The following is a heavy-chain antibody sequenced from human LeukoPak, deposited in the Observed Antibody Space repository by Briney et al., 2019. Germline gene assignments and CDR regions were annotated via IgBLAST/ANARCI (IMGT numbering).Heavy chain of an antibody. CDR3: GRHAYGGSPPLS. J-gene: IGHJ4*02. Sequence: GGSLRLSCAASGFTFRTYGMHWVRQAPGKRLEWLAFIYVSGTTFYAASVKGRFTISRDNAKNTVYLQMNNLRAEDTALYYCGRHAYGGSPPLSWGQGALVTVSS. CDR2: IYVSGTT. CDR1: GFTFRTYG. D-gene: IGHD3-10*01. V-gene: IGHV3-66*04.